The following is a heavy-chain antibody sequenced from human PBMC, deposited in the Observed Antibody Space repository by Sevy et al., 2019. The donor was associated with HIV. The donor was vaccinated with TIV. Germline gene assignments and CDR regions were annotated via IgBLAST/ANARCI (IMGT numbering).Heavy chain of an antibody. D-gene: IGHD3-10*01. CDR1: GFTFSRYG. J-gene: IGHJ3*01. Sequence: GGSLRLSCAASGFTFSRYGMHWVRQAPGKGLEWVAFIRYDGSSKYYAESVKGRFIISRDNSKDTLYLQMNSLRGDDTSLYYCAKGLGMVQGALLSDDVWGQGTMVTVSS. V-gene: IGHV3-30*02. CDR2: IRYDGSSK. CDR3: AKGLGMVQGALLSDDV.